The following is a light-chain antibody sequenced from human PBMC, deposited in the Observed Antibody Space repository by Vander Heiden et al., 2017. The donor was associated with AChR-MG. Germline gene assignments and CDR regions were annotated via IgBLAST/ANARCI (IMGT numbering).Light chain of an antibody. J-gene: IGKJ1*01. CDR2: AAS. CDR3: QKYNSAPWT. V-gene: IGKV1-27*01. CDR1: QGISNS. Sequence: DIQMTQSPSSLSASVGDRVTVTCRASQGISNSLAWYQQRPGKVPKLLIYAASTLQPGVPSRFSGSGSGTDFTLTISSLQPEDVATYYCQKYNSAPWTFGQGTKVELK.